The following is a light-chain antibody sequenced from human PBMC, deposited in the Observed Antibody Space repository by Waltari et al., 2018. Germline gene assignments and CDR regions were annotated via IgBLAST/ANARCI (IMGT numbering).Light chain of an antibody. CDR1: SSNIGAGPD. CDR2: GNN. V-gene: IGLV1-40*01. J-gene: IGLJ3*02. CDR3: QSFDSNVRGGVV. Sequence: QSILTQPTSVSGAPGQRVTISCTGSSSNIGAGPDVTWHQAFPGTAPKLLIYGNNNRPSGVPDRFAGSKSGSSASLAINGLQAEDEADYYCQSFDSNVRGGVVFGGGTKVTVL.